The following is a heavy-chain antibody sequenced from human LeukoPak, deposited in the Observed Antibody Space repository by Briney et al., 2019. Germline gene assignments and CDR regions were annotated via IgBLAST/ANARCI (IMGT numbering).Heavy chain of an antibody. CDR1: GGSISSFY. J-gene: IGHJ4*02. D-gene: IGHD6-19*01. V-gene: IGHV4-59*08. Sequence: SETLSLTCTVSGGSISSFYWSWIRQPPGKGLEWIGYIYYTGSTNYNPSLKSRVTISVDTSKNQFSLKLSSVTAADTAVYYCARPHKQKQWLVPLYYWGQGTLVTVSS. CDR2: IYYTGST. CDR3: ARPHKQKQWLVPLYY.